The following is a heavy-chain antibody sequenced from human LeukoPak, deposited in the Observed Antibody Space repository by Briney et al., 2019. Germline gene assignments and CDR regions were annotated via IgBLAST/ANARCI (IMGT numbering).Heavy chain of an antibody. Sequence: GGSLRLSCEASGFTFSSYTIHWVRQAPGKGLEWVSTISSGSSYMYYADSVKGRFTISRDNAKNSLFLQMNSLRVEDTAVYYCARGLRDIPGADHYSYYGMEVWGQGTTVTVSS. V-gene: IGHV3-21*01. CDR3: ARGLRDIPGADHYSYYGMEV. J-gene: IGHJ6*02. CDR2: ISSGSSYM. CDR1: GFTFSSYT. D-gene: IGHD2-15*01.